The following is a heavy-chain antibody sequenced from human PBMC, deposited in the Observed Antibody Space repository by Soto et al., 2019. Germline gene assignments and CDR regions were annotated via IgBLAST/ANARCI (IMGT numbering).Heavy chain of an antibody. V-gene: IGHV6-1*01. CDR3: ARERYDFWSGYPKGGSYHYYGMDV. CDR1: GDSVSSNSAA. D-gene: IGHD3-3*01. J-gene: IGHJ6*02. CDR2: TYYRSKWYN. Sequence: SETLSLTCAISGDSVSSNSAAWNWIRQSPSRGLEWLGRTYYRSKWYNDYAVSVKSRITINPDTSKNQFSLQLNSVTPEDTAVYYCARERYDFWSGYPKGGSYHYYGMDVWGQGTTVTVSS.